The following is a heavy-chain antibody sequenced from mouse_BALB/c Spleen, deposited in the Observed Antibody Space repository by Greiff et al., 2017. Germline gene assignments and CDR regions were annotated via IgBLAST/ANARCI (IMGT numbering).Heavy chain of an antibody. V-gene: IGHV5-9-4*01. Sequence: EVMLVESGGGLVQPGGSRKLSCAASGFTFSSFGMHWVRQAPEKGLEWVAEISSGGSYTYYPDTVTGRFTISRDNAKNTLYLEMSSLRSEDTAMYYCALYGYQPSYWYFDVWGAGTTVTVSS. CDR2: ISSGGSYT. CDR3: ALYGYQPSYWYFDV. J-gene: IGHJ1*01. CDR1: GFTFSSFG. D-gene: IGHD1-2*01.